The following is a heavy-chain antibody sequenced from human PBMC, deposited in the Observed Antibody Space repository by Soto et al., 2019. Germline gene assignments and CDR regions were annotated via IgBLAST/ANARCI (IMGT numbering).Heavy chain of an antibody. CDR3: ASGVPVSYYDSSAPCDY. V-gene: IGHV1-69*13. J-gene: IGHJ4*02. CDR1: GCTFSSYS. CDR2: IIPIFGTA. D-gene: IGHD3-22*01. Sequence: SVKVSCKASGCTFSSYSISWVRQAPGQGLEWMGGIIPIFGTANYAQKFQGRVTITADESTSTAYMELSSLRSEDTAVYYCASGVPVSYYDSSAPCDYWGQGTLVTVS.